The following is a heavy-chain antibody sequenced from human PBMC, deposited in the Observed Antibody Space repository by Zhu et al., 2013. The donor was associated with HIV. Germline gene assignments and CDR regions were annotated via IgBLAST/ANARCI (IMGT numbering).Heavy chain of an antibody. CDR3: ARGSHSFRGSYQAFDF. CDR1: GGTFNIYA. J-gene: IGHJ4*02. Sequence: QVHLVQSGAEVKKPGSSVKVSCKPSGGTFNIYAISWVRQAPGQGLEWMGGIIPALGTTKYAQRFRGRLTITADESTSTAYMDLSGLRSGDTAVYYCARGSHSFRGSYQAFDFWGQGTLVTVSS. D-gene: IGHD1-26*01. V-gene: IGHV1-69*11. CDR2: IIPALGTT.